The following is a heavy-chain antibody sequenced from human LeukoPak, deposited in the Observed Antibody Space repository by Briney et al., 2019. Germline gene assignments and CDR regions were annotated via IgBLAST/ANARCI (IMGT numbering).Heavy chain of an antibody. V-gene: IGHV1-46*01. CDR3: ARGGVVTAHFDY. Sequence: ASVKVSCKASGYTFTSYYMHWVRQAPGQGLEWMGIINPSGGSTSYAQKFQGRVTMTRDMSTSTVCMELSSLRSEDTAVYYCARGGVVTAHFDYWGQGTLVTVSS. CDR1: GYTFTSYY. D-gene: IGHD2-21*02. CDR2: INPSGGST. J-gene: IGHJ4*02.